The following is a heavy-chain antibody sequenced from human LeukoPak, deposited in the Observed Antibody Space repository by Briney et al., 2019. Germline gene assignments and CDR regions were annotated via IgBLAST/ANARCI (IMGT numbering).Heavy chain of an antibody. D-gene: IGHD3-22*01. Sequence: GGSLRLSCAASGFTFSSYAMSWVRQAPGKGLEWVSGISGSGDNTYYADSVKGRFTISRDNSKNTLYLQMNSLRAEDTAVYYCARRYDGSGYLDYWGQGTLVTVSS. CDR1: GFTFSSYA. V-gene: IGHV3-23*01. CDR3: ARRYDGSGYLDY. CDR2: ISGSGDNT. J-gene: IGHJ4*02.